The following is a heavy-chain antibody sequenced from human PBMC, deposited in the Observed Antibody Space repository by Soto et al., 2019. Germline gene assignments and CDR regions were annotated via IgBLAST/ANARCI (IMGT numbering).Heavy chain of an antibody. J-gene: IGHJ6*02. CDR2: INHSGIT. Sequence: NPSETLSLTCGVFSGSLTDHYWTWIRQTPGKGLEWIGEINHSGITDYNPSLKSRVTLSLDTSKNQLSLKVTALTAADTAVYYCARGKPSGYRFGPRNFFYYGMDVWGPGTTVTVSS. V-gene: IGHV4-34*01. CDR3: ARGKPSGYRFGPRNFFYYGMDV. D-gene: IGHD5-18*01. CDR1: SGSLTDHY.